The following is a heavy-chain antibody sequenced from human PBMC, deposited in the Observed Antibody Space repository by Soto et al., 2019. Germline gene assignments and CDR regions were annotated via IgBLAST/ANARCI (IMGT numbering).Heavy chain of an antibody. CDR2: ISWNSGSI. CDR1: GFTFKDFG. CDR3: AKGGYYYYGMDV. V-gene: IGHV3-9*01. Sequence: GGSLRLSCAASGFTFKDFGMAWVRQAPGKGLEWVSGISWNSGSIGYADSVKGRFTISRDNAKNSLYLQMNSLRAEDTALYYCAKGGYYYYGMDVWGQGTTVTVSS. J-gene: IGHJ6*02.